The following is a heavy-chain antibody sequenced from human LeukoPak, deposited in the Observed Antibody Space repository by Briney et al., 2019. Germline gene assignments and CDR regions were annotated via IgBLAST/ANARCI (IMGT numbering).Heavy chain of an antibody. Sequence: GASVKVSCKASAYTFTAYYMHWVRQAPGQGLEWMGWINPQTGGRDYAPNFQGRVTMTRDTSISTAYMELSRLTSDDTAVYSCARVDGSAATGGDWGQGTLVTVST. CDR3: ARVDGSAATGGD. CDR2: INPQTGGR. J-gene: IGHJ4*02. CDR1: AYTFTAYY. D-gene: IGHD1-1*01. V-gene: IGHV1-2*02.